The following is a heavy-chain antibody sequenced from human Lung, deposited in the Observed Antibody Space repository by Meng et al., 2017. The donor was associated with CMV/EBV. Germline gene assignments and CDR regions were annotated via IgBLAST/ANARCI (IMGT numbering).Heavy chain of an antibody. Sequence: ASVKVSXKASGYTFTGYYIHWVRQAPGEGLEWLGWINPDSGGTNFAQKFQDRVTMTRDTSITTAYMELTRLRSDDTAVYYCAREVTYFDFWSGHGQGQNWFEPWGQGTLVTVSS. CDR2: INPDSGGT. D-gene: IGHD3-3*01. V-gene: IGHV1-2*02. J-gene: IGHJ5*02. CDR3: AREVTYFDFWSGHGQGQNWFEP. CDR1: GYTFTGYY.